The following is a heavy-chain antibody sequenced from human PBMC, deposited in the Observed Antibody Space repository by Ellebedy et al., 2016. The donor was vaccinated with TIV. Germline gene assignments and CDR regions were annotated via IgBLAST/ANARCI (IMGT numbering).Heavy chain of an antibody. CDR2: IYYSGST. Sequence: MPSQTLSLTCTVSARSISSSSYYWGWIRQPPGKGLEWIGSIYYSGSTYYNPSLKSRVTISVDTSKNQFSLKLSSVTAADTAVYYCARHERGWFDPWGQGTLVTVSS. V-gene: IGHV4-39*01. J-gene: IGHJ5*02. CDR3: ARHERGWFDP. CDR1: ARSISSSSYY.